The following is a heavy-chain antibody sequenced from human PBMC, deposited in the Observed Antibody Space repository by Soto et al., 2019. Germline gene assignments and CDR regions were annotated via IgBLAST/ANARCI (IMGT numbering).Heavy chain of an antibody. Sequence: QITLKESGPMLVKPTQTLTLTCTFSGFSLSTSGVGVGWIRQPPGKALEWLALIYWDDDKRYSPSLKSRLTITKDSSKNQVVLTMTNMDPVDTATYYCTHSSYDSGSYLDYFDYWGQGTLVTVSS. V-gene: IGHV2-5*02. D-gene: IGHD3-10*01. CDR1: GFSLSTSGVG. CDR2: IYWDDDK. CDR3: THSSYDSGSYLDYFDY. J-gene: IGHJ4*02.